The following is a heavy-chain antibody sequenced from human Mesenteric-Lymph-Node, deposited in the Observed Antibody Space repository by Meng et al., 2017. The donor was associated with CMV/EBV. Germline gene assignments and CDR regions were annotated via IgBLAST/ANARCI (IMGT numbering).Heavy chain of an antibody. CDR1: GFTVSSNY. J-gene: IGHJ4*02. CDR2: ISSSGSVI. CDR3: ARGGYYDPFY. Sequence: GESLKISCAASGFTVSSNYMSWVRQAPGEGLEWLSYISSSGSVIYDADSVKGRFTISRDNAKNSLYLQMNSLRVEDTAVYYCARGGYYDPFYWGQGTLVTVSS. D-gene: IGHD3-22*01. V-gene: IGHV3-11*04.